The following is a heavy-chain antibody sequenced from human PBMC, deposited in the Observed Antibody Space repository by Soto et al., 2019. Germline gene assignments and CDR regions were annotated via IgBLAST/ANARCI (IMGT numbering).Heavy chain of an antibody. J-gene: IGHJ5*02. Sequence: SETLSLTCTVSGGSISSYYWSWIRQPPGKGLEWIGYIYYSGSTNYNPSLKSRVTISVDTSKNQFSLKLSSVTAADTAVYYCARAGLFYGSGSYYANNWFDPWGQGTLVTVSS. CDR1: GGSISSYY. CDR2: IYYSGST. D-gene: IGHD3-10*01. V-gene: IGHV4-59*01. CDR3: ARAGLFYGSGSYYANNWFDP.